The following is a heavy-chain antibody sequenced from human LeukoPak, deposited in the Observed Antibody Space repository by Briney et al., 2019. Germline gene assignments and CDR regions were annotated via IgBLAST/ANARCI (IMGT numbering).Heavy chain of an antibody. CDR1: GGSISSSSYS. J-gene: IGHJ4*02. Sequence: SETLSLTCTVSGGSISSSSYSWGWIRQPAGEGLEWIGSIYYSGSTYYNPSLKSRVTISADTSKNQFSLKLSSVTAADTAVYYCARLRPDGELDYWGQGTLVTVSS. V-gene: IGHV4-39*01. D-gene: IGHD4-17*01. CDR3: ARLRPDGELDY. CDR2: IYYSGST.